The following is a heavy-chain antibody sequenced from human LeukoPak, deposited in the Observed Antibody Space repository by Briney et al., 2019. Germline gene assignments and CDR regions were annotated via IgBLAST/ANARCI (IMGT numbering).Heavy chain of an antibody. D-gene: IGHD3/OR15-3a*01. CDR3: ARQTGSGLFILP. J-gene: IGHJ4*02. V-gene: IGHV4-59*08. Sequence: PSETLSLICTVSGVSISSYYWSWIRQPPGRGLEWIGYIYYSGSTNYNPSLKSRVTISVDTSKKQFSLRLTSVTAADTAVYYCARQTGSGLFILPGGQGTLVTVSS. CDR1: GVSISSYY. CDR2: IYYSGST.